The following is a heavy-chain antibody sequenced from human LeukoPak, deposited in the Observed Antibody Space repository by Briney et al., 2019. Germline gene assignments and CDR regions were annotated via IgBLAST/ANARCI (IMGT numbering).Heavy chain of an antibody. CDR3: AGNWGYAFDI. CDR1: GFTFSSYW. Sequence: PGGPLRLXCAASGFTFSSYWMSWVRQAPGKGLEWVANIKQDGSEKYYVDSVKGRFTISRDNAKNSLYLQMNSLRAEDTAVYYCAGNWGYAFDIWGQGTMVTVSS. V-gene: IGHV3-7*01. J-gene: IGHJ3*02. CDR2: IKQDGSEK. D-gene: IGHD7-27*01.